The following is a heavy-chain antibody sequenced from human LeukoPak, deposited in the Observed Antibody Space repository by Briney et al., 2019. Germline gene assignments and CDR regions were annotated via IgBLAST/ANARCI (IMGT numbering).Heavy chain of an antibody. V-gene: IGHV3-30*18. CDR2: ISYDGSNK. Sequence: PGRSLRLSCAASGFTFSSYGMHWVRQAPGKGLEWVAVISYDGSNKYYADSVKGRSTLSRDNSKITLYLQMNSLRAEDTAVYYCAKERGGLQYGDFYYYYYYGMDVWGQGTTVTVSS. D-gene: IGHD4-17*01. J-gene: IGHJ6*01. CDR3: AKERGGLQYGDFYYYYYYGMDV. CDR1: GFTFSSYG.